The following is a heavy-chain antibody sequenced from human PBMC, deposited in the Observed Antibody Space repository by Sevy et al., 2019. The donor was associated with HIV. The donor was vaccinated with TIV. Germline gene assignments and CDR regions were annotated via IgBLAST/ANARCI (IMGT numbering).Heavy chain of an antibody. CDR3: ASEYSSSSPTYYYGMDV. Sequence: ASVKVSCKASGGTFSSYAISWVRQAPGQGLEWMGGITPIFGTANYAQKFQGRVTITADESTSTAYMELGSLRSEDTAVYYCASEYSSSSPTYYYGMDVWGQGTTVTVSS. V-gene: IGHV1-69*13. CDR1: GGTFSSYA. CDR2: ITPIFGTA. J-gene: IGHJ6*02. D-gene: IGHD6-6*01.